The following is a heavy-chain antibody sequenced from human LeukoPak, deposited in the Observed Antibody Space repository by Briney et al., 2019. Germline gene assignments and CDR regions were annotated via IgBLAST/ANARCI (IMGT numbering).Heavy chain of an antibody. D-gene: IGHD6-13*01. V-gene: IGHV3-23*01. J-gene: IGHJ4*02. CDR3: ARRGAAGTYYFDY. Sequence: GGSLRLSCAASGFTFSSYVMSWVRQAPGKGLEWVSAISGYGGGTYYADSVKGRFTISRDNSKNTLYLQTNSLRAEDTAVYYCARRGAAGTYYFDYWGQGTLVTVSS. CDR2: ISGYGGGT. CDR1: GFTFSSYV.